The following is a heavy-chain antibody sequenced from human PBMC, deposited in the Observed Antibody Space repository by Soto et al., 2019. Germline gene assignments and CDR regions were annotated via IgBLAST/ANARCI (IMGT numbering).Heavy chain of an antibody. CDR2: ISAYNGNT. CDR1: GYTFTSYG. D-gene: IGHD7-27*01. V-gene: IGHV1-18*04. J-gene: IGHJ5*02. CDR3: ARAYGDGDWFDP. Sequence: ASVKVSCKASGYTFTSYGISWVRQAPGQGLEWMGWISAYNGNTNYAQKLQGRVTMTTDTSASTAYMELRSLRSDDTAVYYCARAYGDGDWFDPWAREPWSPSPQ.